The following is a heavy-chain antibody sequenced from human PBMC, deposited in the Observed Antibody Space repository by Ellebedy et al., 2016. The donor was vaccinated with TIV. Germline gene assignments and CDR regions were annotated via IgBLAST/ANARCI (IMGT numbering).Heavy chain of an antibody. CDR1: GFAFDTDW. Sequence: PGGSLRLSCAAFGFAFDTDWMTWVRQVPGKGLEWVANINQDGSDKSYVDSVEGRFTISRDNAKYSLYLQMNSLRAEDTAVYYCARDDWGPAGPWGQGTLVTVSS. CDR3: ARDDWGPAGP. CDR2: INQDGSDK. J-gene: IGHJ5*02. D-gene: IGHD3-9*01. V-gene: IGHV3-7*03.